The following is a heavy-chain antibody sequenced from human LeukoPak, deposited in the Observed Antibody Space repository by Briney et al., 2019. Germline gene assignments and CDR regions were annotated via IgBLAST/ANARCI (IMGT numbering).Heavy chain of an antibody. CDR3: ASGSGSSGWFDP. J-gene: IGHJ5*02. V-gene: IGHV4-59*01. Sequence: SETLSLTCTVSGDSISIYYWSWIRQPPGKGLEWIGYIYYSGSTNYNPSLKSRVTISVDTSKNQFSLKLSSVTAADTAVYYCASGSGSSGWFDPWGQGTLVTVSS. CDR1: GDSISIYY. D-gene: IGHD1-26*01. CDR2: IYYSGST.